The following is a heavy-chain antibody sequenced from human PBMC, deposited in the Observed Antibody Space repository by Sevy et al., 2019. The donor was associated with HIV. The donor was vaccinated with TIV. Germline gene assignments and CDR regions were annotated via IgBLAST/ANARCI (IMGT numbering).Heavy chain of an antibody. CDR2: TYYRSKWYN. CDR3: AREEYCGSTSCRTRGDAFDI. Sequence: KQSQTLSLTCAISGDSVSSNSAAWNWIRQSPSRGLEWLGRTYYRSKWYNDYAVSVKSRITINPDTSKNPFSLQLNSVTTEDTAVYYGAREEYCGSTSCRTRGDAFDIWGQGTMVTVSS. V-gene: IGHV6-1*01. CDR1: GDSVSSNSAA. D-gene: IGHD2-2*01. J-gene: IGHJ3*02.